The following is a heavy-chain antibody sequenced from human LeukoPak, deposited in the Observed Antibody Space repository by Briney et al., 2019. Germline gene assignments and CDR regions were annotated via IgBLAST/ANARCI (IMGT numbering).Heavy chain of an antibody. Sequence: ASLKLSCKASVYTLTAYYMHWVRQAPGQGLEWMGWVSPNSGDTNYAQNFQGRVTMTTDTSISTAYMELSSLRSDDTAVYYCARDRWGRGYFDYWGQGTLVTVSS. J-gene: IGHJ4*02. V-gene: IGHV1-2*02. CDR3: ARDRWGRGYFDY. D-gene: IGHD7-27*01. CDR1: VYTLTAYY. CDR2: VSPNSGDT.